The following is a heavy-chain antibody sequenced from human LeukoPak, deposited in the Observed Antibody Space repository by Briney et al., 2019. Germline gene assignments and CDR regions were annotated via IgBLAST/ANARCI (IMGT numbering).Heavy chain of an antibody. Sequence: ASVKVSCKASGYTFTSYYMHWVRQAPGQGLEWMGWINPNSGGTNYAQKFQGRVTMTRDTSISTAYMELSRLRSDDTAVYYCARDHIPNGDFDYWGQGTLVTVSS. D-gene: IGHD4-17*01. CDR2: INPNSGGT. V-gene: IGHV1-2*02. CDR1: GYTFTSYY. J-gene: IGHJ4*02. CDR3: ARDHIPNGDFDY.